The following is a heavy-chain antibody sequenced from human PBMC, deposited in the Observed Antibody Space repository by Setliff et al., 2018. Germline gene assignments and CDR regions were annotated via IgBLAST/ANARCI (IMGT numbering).Heavy chain of an antibody. V-gene: IGHV4-34*01. CDR2: INHSGST. CDR3: ARVSQLVVLSLYYYYGMDV. D-gene: IGHD6-6*01. CDR1: GGSFSGYY. J-gene: IGHJ6*04. Sequence: SETLSLTCAVYGGSFSGYYWSWIRQPPGKGLEWIGEINHSGSTNYNPSLKSRVTISVDTSKNQFSPKLSSVTAADTAVYYCARVSQLVVLSLYYYYGMDVWGKGTTVTVSS.